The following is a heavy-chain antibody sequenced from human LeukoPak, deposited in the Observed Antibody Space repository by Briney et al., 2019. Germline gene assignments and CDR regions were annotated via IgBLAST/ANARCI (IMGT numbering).Heavy chain of an antibody. CDR3: ARVGIAVAGIFDY. Sequence: PSETLSLTCIVSGGSISSYYWSWIRQPPGKGLEWIGYIYYSGSTNYNPSLKSRVTISVDTSKNQFSLKLSSVTAADTAVYYCARVGIAVAGIFDYWGQGTLVTVSS. CDR2: IYYSGST. CDR1: GGSISSYY. J-gene: IGHJ4*02. D-gene: IGHD6-19*01. V-gene: IGHV4-59*01.